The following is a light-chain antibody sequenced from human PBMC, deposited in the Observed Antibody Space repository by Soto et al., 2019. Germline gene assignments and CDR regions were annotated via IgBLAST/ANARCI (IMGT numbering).Light chain of an antibody. CDR3: QQFNNWPRT. J-gene: IGKJ1*01. CDR1: QSINNN. CDR2: GAS. Sequence: EIVMTQSPATLSVSPGEKETHSCRASQSINNNLAWYQQKPGQAPRLLIYGASTRATGVPARFSGSGSGTEFTLTISSLQSEDFAVYYCQQFNNWPRTFGQGTK. V-gene: IGKV3-15*01.